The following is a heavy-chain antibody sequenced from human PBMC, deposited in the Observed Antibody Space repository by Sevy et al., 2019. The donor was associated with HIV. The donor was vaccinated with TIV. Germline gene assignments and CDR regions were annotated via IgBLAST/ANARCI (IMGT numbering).Heavy chain of an antibody. CDR1: GGSISSYY. CDR3: ARGGGRTDWGMDV. D-gene: IGHD1-1*01. Sequence: SESLSLTCTVSGGSISSYYWSWIRQPPGKGLEWIGYISYSGSTNENPSLRSRVTISIDTSKNQFSLRLSSVSAADTAVYYCARGGGRTDWGMDVWGPGTTVTVSS. CDR2: ISYSGST. J-gene: IGHJ6*02. V-gene: IGHV4-59*01.